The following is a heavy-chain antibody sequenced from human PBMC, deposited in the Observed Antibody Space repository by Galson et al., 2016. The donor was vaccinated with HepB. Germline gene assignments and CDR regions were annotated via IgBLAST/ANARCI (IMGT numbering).Heavy chain of an antibody. D-gene: IGHD3-16*01. J-gene: IGHJ4*02. CDR3: VRPPYGGASRDYAAH. CDR2: IYPADSDT. Sequence: WIRWVRQLPGKGPAWLGTIYPADSDTRYSLSFQGHVTISTDTSTSSAFLQWDTLQASDTATYYCVRPPYGGASRDYAAHWGQGTVVIVSS. CDR1: W. V-gene: IGHV5-51*01.